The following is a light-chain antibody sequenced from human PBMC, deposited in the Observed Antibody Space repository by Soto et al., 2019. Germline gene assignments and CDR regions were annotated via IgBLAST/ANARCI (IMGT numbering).Light chain of an antibody. Sequence: QSALTQPASVSGSPGQSITISCTGTSSDVGTYNYVSWYQQNPGKAPKVMIYDGSNRPSGVSNRCSGSKSGSTASLPISGLQAEDEADDYCSPYTASSTSVIFGGGTKLTVL. CDR1: SSDVGTYNY. CDR2: DGS. J-gene: IGLJ2*01. CDR3: SPYTASSTSVI. V-gene: IGLV2-14*03.